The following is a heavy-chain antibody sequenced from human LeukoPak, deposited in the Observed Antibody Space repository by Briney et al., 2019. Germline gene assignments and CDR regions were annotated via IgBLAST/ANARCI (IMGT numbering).Heavy chain of an antibody. CDR3: GYDSSGYYYVDY. Sequence: GGSLRLSCAASGFTFSSYWMHWVRQAPGKGLVWVSCINSDGSITSYADSVKGRFTISRDNAKNTLYLQMNSLRAEDTAVYYCGYDSSGYYYVDYWGQGTLVTVSS. CDR2: INSDGSIT. V-gene: IGHV3-74*01. CDR1: GFTFSSYW. J-gene: IGHJ4*02. D-gene: IGHD3-22*01.